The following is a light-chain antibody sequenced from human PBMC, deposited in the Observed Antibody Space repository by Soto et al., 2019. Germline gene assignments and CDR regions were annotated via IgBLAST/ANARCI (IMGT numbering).Light chain of an antibody. Sequence: QSALTQPPSASGSPGQSVTISCTGTSSDVGAYNYVSWYQQHAGKAPELVIYEVTKRPSGVPDRFSGSKSANTASLTVSGLQAEDEADYYCSSFASSTTGVFGGGTKLTVL. J-gene: IGLJ3*02. V-gene: IGLV2-8*01. CDR2: EVT. CDR1: SSDVGAYNY. CDR3: SSFASSTTGV.